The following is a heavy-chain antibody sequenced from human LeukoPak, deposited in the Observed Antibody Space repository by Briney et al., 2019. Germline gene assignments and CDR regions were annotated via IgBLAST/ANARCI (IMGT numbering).Heavy chain of an antibody. Sequence: PGGSLRLSCTASGFTFGDYAMSWVRQAPGKGLEWVGFIRRKIYGGTTEYAASVKGRFTISRDDSKSIAYLQMDSLKTEDTAVYYCARPAPDGIHYYGMDVWGQGTTVTVSS. V-gene: IGHV3-49*04. D-gene: IGHD5-24*01. J-gene: IGHJ6*02. CDR1: GFTFGDYA. CDR2: IRRKIYGGTT. CDR3: ARPAPDGIHYYGMDV.